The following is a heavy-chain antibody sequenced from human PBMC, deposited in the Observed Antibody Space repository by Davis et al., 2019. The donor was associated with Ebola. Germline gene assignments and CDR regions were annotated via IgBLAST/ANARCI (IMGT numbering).Heavy chain of an antibody. CDR1: GFTFSSYS. Sequence: GESLKISCAASGFTFSSYSMNWVRQAPGKGLEWVSSISSSSSYIYYADSVKGRFTISRDNAKNSLYLQMNSLRAEDTAVYYCARVRIQLDKHSKKGGNGYYYYGMDVWGQGTTVTVSS. D-gene: IGHD4-23*01. CDR2: ISSSSSYI. CDR3: ARVRIQLDKHSKKGGNGYYYYGMDV. V-gene: IGHV3-21*01. J-gene: IGHJ6*02.